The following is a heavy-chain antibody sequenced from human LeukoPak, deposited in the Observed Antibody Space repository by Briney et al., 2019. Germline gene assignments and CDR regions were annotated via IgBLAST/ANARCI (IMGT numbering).Heavy chain of an antibody. CDR2: IYYSGST. J-gene: IGHJ3*02. D-gene: IGHD2-15*01. CDR3: ARRDIVVVVASPQGDAFDI. Sequence: ASETLSLTCTVSGGSISSSSYYWGWIRQPPGKGLEWIGSIYYSGSTYYNPSLKSRVTISVDTSKNQFSLKLSSVTAADTAVYYCARRDIVVVVASPQGDAFDIWGQGTMVTVSS. CDR1: GGSISSSSYY. V-gene: IGHV4-39*01.